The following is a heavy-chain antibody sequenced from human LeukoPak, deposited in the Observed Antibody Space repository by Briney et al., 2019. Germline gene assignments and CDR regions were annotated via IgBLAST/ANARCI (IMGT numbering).Heavy chain of an antibody. J-gene: IGHJ4*02. Sequence: GGSLRLSCAASGFTFEDYTLHWVRQAPGKTLEWVSLISWDGTTYYTDSVKGRFTMSRDNSKNSLYLQMDNLRSEDTAFYYCVKDLSFESSGHVFEYWGQGTLVTVSS. CDR1: GFTFEDYT. V-gene: IGHV3-43*01. CDR2: ISWDGTT. CDR3: VKDLSFESSGHVFEY. D-gene: IGHD6-19*01.